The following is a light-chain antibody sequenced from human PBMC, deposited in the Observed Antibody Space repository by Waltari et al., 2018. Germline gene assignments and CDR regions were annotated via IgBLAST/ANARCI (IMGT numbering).Light chain of an antibody. J-gene: IGKJ1*01. CDR3: QQSYSTPRT. CDR2: AAS. V-gene: IGKV1-39*01. Sequence: DIQMTQSPSSLSASVGDRVTITCRASQTISTYLNWYQQKPGKAPKLLIYAASTLQSGVPSTFSGSGSGTDFTLTISSLRPGDFATYYCQQSYSTPRTFGQGTKVEIK. CDR1: QTISTY.